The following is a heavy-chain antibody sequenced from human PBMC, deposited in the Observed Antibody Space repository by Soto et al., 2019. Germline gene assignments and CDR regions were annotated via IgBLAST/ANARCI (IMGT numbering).Heavy chain of an antibody. CDR3: ARAGYYDSSGYYYSGWWFDP. CDR2: IIPIFGTA. V-gene: IGHV1-69*13. Sequence: ASVKVSCKASGGTFSSYAISWVRQAPGQGLEWMGGIIPIFGTANYAQKFQGRVTITADESTSTAYMELSSLRSEDTAVYYCARAGYYDSSGYYYSGWWFDPWGQGTLVTVSS. J-gene: IGHJ5*02. CDR1: GGTFSSYA. D-gene: IGHD3-22*01.